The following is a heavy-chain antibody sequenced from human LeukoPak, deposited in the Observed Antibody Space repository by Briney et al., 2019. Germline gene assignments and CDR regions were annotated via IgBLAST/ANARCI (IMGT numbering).Heavy chain of an antibody. CDR3: ARVVSGWNYYFDY. CDR2: IGTAGDI. V-gene: IGHV3-13*01. J-gene: IGHJ4*02. D-gene: IGHD6-19*01. CDR1: GFTFSNYD. Sequence: GGSLRLSCAASGFTFSNYDMHWVRQATGKGLEWVSGIGTAGDIYYAGSVKGRFTISRENAKNSLYLQMNSLRAGDTAVYYCARVVSGWNYYFDYWGQGTLVTVSS.